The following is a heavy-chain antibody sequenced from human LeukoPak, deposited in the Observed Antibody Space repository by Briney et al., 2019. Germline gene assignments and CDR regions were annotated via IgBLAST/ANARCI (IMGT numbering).Heavy chain of an antibody. V-gene: IGHV1-46*01. D-gene: IGHD6-19*01. CDR1: GYSFTNYY. J-gene: IGHJ3*01. CDR2: INPSGGST. CDR3: ARGHSSGWLGEAFDL. Sequence: GASVKVSCKASGYSFTNYYIHWVRQAPGQGLEWMGIINPSGGSTNYAQKFKGRVTLTRDTSTSTAYMELSSLRSEDSAVYYCARGHSSGWLGEAFDLWGPGTMVTVSS.